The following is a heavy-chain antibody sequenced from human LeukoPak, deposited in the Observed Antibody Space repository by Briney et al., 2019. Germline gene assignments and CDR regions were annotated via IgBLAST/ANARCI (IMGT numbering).Heavy chain of an antibody. CDR3: ARDPLAYDFWSGYSAPRYGMDV. D-gene: IGHD3-3*01. Sequence: ASVKVSCKASGYTFTSYYMHWVRQAPGQGLEWMGIINPSGGSTSYAQKFQGGVTMTRDTSTSTVYMELSSLRSEDTAVYYCARDPLAYDFWSGYSAPRYGMDVWGQGTTVTVSS. CDR2: INPSGGST. V-gene: IGHV1-46*01. J-gene: IGHJ6*02. CDR1: GYTFTSYY.